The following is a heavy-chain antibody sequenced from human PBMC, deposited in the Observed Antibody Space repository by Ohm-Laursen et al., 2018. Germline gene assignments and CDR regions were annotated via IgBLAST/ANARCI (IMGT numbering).Heavy chain of an antibody. D-gene: IGHD6-13*01. J-gene: IGHJ4*02. CDR2: IYSGGST. Sequence: SLRLSCTASGFTVSSNYMSWVRQAPGKGLEWVSVIYSGGSTYYADSVKGRFTLSRDNSKNTLYLQMNILRAEDTAVYYCARTQYSSSWFYYFDYWGQGALVTVSS. CDR3: ARTQYSSSWFYYFDY. V-gene: IGHV3-53*01. CDR1: GFTVSSNY.